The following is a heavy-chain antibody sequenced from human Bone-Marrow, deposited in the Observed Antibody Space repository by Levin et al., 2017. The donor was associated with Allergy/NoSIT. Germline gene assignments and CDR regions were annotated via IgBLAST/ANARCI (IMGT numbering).Heavy chain of an antibody. D-gene: IGHD6-25*01. Sequence: PSETLSLTCTVSGGSISSSSYYWGWIRQPPGKGLEWIGSIYYSGSTYYNPSLKSRVTISVDTSKNQFSLKLSSVTAADTAVYYCARPARGGLIDYWGQGTLVTVSS. V-gene: IGHV4-39*01. CDR3: ARPARGGLIDY. CDR1: GGSISSSSYY. J-gene: IGHJ4*02. CDR2: IYYSGST.